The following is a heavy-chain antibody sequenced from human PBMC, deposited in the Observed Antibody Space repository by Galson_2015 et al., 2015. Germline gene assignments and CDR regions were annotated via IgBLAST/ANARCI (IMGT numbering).Heavy chain of an antibody. J-gene: IGHJ4*02. CDR3: ARVLFYYDFWSGPGY. CDR1: GFTFSSYA. D-gene: IGHD3-3*01. Sequence: SLRLSCAASGFTFSSYAMHWVRQAPGKGLEWVAVISYDGSNKYYADSVKGRFTISRDNSKNTLYLQMNSLRAEDTAVYYCARVLFYYDFWSGPGYWGQGTLLTVSS. V-gene: IGHV3-30-3*01. CDR2: ISYDGSNK.